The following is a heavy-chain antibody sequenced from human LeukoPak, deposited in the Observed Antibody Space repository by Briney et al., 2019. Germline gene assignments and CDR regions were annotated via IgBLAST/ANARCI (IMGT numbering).Heavy chain of an antibody. CDR2: INPNSGGT. J-gene: IGHJ4*02. CDR1: GYTFTGYY. D-gene: IGHD6-13*01. V-gene: IGHV1-2*02. CDR3: ARASYSSSKTDY. Sequence: ASVKVSCKASGYTFTGYYMHWVRQAPGQGLEWMGWINPNSGGTNYAQKFQGRVTMTRDTSISTAYMELSRLRSDDTAVYYCARASYSSSKTDYWGQGTLVTVSS.